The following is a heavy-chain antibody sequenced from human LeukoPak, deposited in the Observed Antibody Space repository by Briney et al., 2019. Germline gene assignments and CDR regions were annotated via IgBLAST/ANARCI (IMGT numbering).Heavy chain of an antibody. V-gene: IGHV3-9*03. CDR1: GFTFDDYA. Sequence: GRSLRLSCAASGFTFDDYAMHWVRQAPGKGLEWVSGISWNSDDIGYADSVKGRFTISRDNAKNSLYLQMNSLRTEDMALYYCAKISGSNDAFDIWGQGTMVTVSS. CDR2: ISWNSDDI. D-gene: IGHD3-10*01. CDR3: AKISGSNDAFDI. J-gene: IGHJ3*02.